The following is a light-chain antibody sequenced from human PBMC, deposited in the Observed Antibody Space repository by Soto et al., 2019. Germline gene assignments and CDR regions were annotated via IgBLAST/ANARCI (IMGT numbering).Light chain of an antibody. J-gene: IGKJ4*01. CDR2: WAS. CDR1: QNVLFSSNNKNY. CDR3: QQYYSTPLS. Sequence: DIVMTQSPDSLAVSLGERATINCKSSQNVLFSSNNKNYLAWYQQKPGQPPKLLIYWASTRESGVPDRFGGSGSGTDFTLTISSLQAEDVAVYYCQQYYSTPLSFGGGTKVEIK. V-gene: IGKV4-1*01.